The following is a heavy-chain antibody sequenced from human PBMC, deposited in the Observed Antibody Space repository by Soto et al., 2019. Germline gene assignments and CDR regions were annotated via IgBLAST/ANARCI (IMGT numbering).Heavy chain of an antibody. CDR3: AKDWGGDYYYCYMDV. V-gene: IGHV3-30*18. D-gene: IGHD3-16*01. CDR2: ISHDGSNK. Sequence: QVQLVESGGGVVQPGRSLRLSCAASGFRFSSYGMHWVRQAPGNGLELVAVISHDGSNKDYEDSLKGRVTISRDNSKNTVDLQMNSLRPEDTAIYYCAKDWGGDYYYCYMDVWGKGTTVTVSS. J-gene: IGHJ6*03. CDR1: GFRFSSYG.